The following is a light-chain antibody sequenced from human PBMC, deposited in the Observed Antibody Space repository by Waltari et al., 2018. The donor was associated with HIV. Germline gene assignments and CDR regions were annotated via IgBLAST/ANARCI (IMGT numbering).Light chain of an antibody. CDR3: QSYDTSLSGNYV. V-gene: IGLV1-40*01. CDR2: CNR. CDR1: STNIGAGYD. J-gene: IGLJ1*01. Sequence: QSVLTQPPSVSGAPGQRVTISCTGSSTNIGAGYDVNWYQQLPGTAPKLLIYCNRNRPSGVTDRFSGSKSGTSASLAITGLQAEDEADYYCQSYDTSLSGNYVFGTGTKVTVL.